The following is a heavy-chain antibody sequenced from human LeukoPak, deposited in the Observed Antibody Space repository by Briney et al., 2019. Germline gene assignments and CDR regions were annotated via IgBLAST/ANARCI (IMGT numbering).Heavy chain of an antibody. CDR1: GGTFSSYA. J-gene: IGHJ4*02. Sequence: SVKVSCTASGGTFSSYAISWVRQAPGQGLEWMGGIIPIFGTANYAQKLQGRVTITADESTSTAYMELSSLRSEDTAVYYCARDSEMATITTYLDYWGQGTLVTVSS. V-gene: IGHV1-69*13. CDR2: IIPIFGTA. CDR3: ARDSEMATITTYLDY. D-gene: IGHD5-24*01.